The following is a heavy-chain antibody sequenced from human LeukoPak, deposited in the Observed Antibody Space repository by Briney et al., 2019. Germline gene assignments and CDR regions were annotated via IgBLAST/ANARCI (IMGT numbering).Heavy chain of an antibody. D-gene: IGHD2-2*01. J-gene: IGHJ5*02. CDR2: INSYNGNT. CDR1: AYTFTNYA. Sequence: GASVKVSCKASAYTFTNYAISWVRQAPGQGLEWLGWINSYNGNTKYAQKLQDRVTMTTDTSTTTAYMELRNLRSDDTAVYYCARGSTSRETNWFDPWGQGTLVTVSS. CDR3: ARGSTSRETNWFDP. V-gene: IGHV1-18*01.